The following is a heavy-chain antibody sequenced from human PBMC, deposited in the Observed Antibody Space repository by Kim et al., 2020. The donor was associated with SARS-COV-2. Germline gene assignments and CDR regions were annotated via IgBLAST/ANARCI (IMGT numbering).Heavy chain of an antibody. Sequence: PSLKSRDTISVSASKNQFSLKLSSVTAADTAVYYCAKGSGSYNYYYGMDVWGQGTTVTVSS. D-gene: IGHD3-10*01. V-gene: IGHV4-34*01. CDR3: AKGSGSYNYYYGMDV. J-gene: IGHJ6*02.